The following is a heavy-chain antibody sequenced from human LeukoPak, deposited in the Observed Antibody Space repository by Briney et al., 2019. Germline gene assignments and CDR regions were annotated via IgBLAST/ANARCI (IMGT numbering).Heavy chain of an antibody. CDR3: ARHDGSSWYGGGWFDH. Sequence: SETLSLTCTVSGGSISSYYWSWIRQPPGKGLEWIGYIYYSGSTNYNPSLKSRVTISVDTSKNQFSLKLSSVTAADTAVYYCARHDGSSWYGGGWFDHWGQGTLVTVSS. CDR1: GGSISSYY. J-gene: IGHJ5*02. V-gene: IGHV4-59*08. CDR2: IYYSGST. D-gene: IGHD6-13*01.